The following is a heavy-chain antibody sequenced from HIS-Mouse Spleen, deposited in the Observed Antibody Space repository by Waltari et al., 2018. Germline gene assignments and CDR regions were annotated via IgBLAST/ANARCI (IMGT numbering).Heavy chain of an antibody. Sequence: QVQLVESGGGVVQPGRSRRLSCAASGFTFSSSGRLRVRQAPGKGLEWVAVIWYDGSNKYYADSVKGRFTISRDNSKNTLYLQMNSLRAEDTAVYYCARVSIAARAFDYWGQGTLVTVSS. J-gene: IGHJ4*02. CDR1: GFTFSSSG. V-gene: IGHV3-33*01. D-gene: IGHD6-6*01. CDR2: IWYDGSNK. CDR3: ARVSIAARAFDY.